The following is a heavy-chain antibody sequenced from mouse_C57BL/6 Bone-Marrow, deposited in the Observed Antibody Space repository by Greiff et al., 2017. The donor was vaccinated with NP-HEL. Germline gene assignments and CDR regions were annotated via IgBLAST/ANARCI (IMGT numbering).Heavy chain of an antibody. CDR3: ARSGGYDDAMDY. CDR1: GYSFTDYN. CDR2: INPNYGTT. V-gene: IGHV1-39*01. D-gene: IGHD2-2*01. Sequence: FKLPQSGPELVKPGASVKISCKASGYSFTDYNMNWVKQSNGKSLEWIGVINPNYGTTSYNQKFKGKATLTVDQSSSTAYMQLNSLTSEDSAVYYCARSGGYDDAMDYWGQGTSVTVSS. J-gene: IGHJ4*01.